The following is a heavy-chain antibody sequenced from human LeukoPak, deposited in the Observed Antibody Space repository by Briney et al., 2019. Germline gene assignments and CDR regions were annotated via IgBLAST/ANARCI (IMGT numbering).Heavy chain of an antibody. CDR3: ARGPMYSSSSVDYFDY. J-gene: IGHJ4*02. V-gene: IGHV1-2*02. CDR2: INPNSGGT. CDR1: GYTFTGYY. D-gene: IGHD6-6*01. Sequence: ASVKVSCKASGYTFTGYYMHWVRQAPGQGLEWMGWINPNSGGTNYAQKFQGRVTMTRDTSISTAYMELSRLRSDDTAVYYCARGPMYSSSSVDYFDYWGQGTLVTVS.